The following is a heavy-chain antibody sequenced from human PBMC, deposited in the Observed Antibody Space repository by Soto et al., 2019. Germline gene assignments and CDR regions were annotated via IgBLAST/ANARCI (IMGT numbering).Heavy chain of an antibody. CDR2: IIPMLGKS. CDR1: GDNFNCYT. D-gene: IGHD6-19*01. J-gene: IGHJ4*02. CDR3: ATNYGLAGTQFDY. V-gene: IGHV1-69*02. Sequence: QFQLVQSGAEVKKPGSPVRVSCTASGDNFNCYTIRWVRQVPGQGPEWMGRIIPMLGKSNYAQKFQGRVTLMADQTTSTVYMNLSGLTSEDTAVYSCATNYGLAGTQFDYWGQGTMGTLSS.